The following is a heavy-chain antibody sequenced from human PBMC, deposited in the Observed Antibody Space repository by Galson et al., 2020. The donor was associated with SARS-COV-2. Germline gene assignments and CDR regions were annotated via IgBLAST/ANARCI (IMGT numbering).Heavy chain of an antibody. CDR3: ARLRRPTYGVSSRVDP. D-gene: IGHD2-8*01. V-gene: IGHV4-39*07. CDR1: GSSITSTTYS. J-gene: IGHJ5*02. CDR2: SHYTGTT. Sequence: SETLSLTCTVSGSSITSTTYSWGRHPQPPGLGLEWTGSSHYTGTTYYNPSLRSRVTISVDTAKNRFSLNLTSVPAADTAVYYCARLRRPTYGVSSRVDPWGQGTPVTVSS.